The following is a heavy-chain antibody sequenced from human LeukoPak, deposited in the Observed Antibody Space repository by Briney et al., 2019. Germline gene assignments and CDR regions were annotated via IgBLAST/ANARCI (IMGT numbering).Heavy chain of an antibody. Sequence: GALVKVSCKASGGTFSSYAISWVRQAPGQGLEWMGRIIPILGIANYAQKCQGRVTITADKSTSTAYMELSSLRSEDTAVYYCARSPHYYGRYNWFDPWGQGTLVTVSS. CDR3: ARSPHYYGRYNWFDP. V-gene: IGHV1-69*04. D-gene: IGHD3-10*01. CDR2: IIPILGIA. J-gene: IGHJ5*02. CDR1: GGTFSSYA.